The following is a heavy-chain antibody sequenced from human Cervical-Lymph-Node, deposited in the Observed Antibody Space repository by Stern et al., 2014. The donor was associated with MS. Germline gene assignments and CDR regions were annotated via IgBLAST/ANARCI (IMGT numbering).Heavy chain of an antibody. CDR1: GFTFSNYW. CDR3: TTNTGDD. CDR2: MNQDGAER. J-gene: IGHJ4*02. V-gene: IGHV3-7*01. D-gene: IGHD1-26*01. Sequence: EVQLVESGGGLVQSGGSLRLSCVASGFTFSNYWMTWVRQVPGKGLEWVANMNQDGAERNYVDSVKGRFTISRDNAKNSLFLQMNSLRAEDTAVYYCTTNTGDDWGQGTLVTVSA.